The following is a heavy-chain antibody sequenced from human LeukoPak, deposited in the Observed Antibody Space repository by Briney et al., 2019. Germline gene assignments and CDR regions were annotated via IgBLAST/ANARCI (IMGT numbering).Heavy chain of an antibody. CDR2: MYHSGST. CDR3: ARLRVIDSSGFYYVDY. Sequence: SETLSLTCAVSGYSISSGSYWGWIRQPPGKGLEWIGNMYHSGSTYYNPSLKSRVTISVHTSKHLFSLRLRSVTAADTAVYYCARLRVIDSSGFYYVDYWGQGTLVTVSS. V-gene: IGHV4-38-2*01. J-gene: IGHJ4*02. D-gene: IGHD3-22*01. CDR1: GYSISSGSY.